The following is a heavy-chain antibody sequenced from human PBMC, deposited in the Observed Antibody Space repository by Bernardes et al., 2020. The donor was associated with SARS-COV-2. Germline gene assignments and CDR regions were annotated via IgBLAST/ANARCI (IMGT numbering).Heavy chain of an antibody. V-gene: IGHV3-73*01. CDR3: ARQGTLYSISSPVGNYYFDY. CDR1: GFTFSGSA. Sequence: GGSLRLSCAASGFTFSGSAMHWVRQASGKGLEWVGRVRSKINNYATAYAASVKGRFTISRDDSENTAYLEMNSLKTEDTAVYYCARQGTLYSISSPVGNYYFDYWGQGILVTVSS. J-gene: IGHJ4*02. D-gene: IGHD6-6*01. CDR2: VRSKINNYAT.